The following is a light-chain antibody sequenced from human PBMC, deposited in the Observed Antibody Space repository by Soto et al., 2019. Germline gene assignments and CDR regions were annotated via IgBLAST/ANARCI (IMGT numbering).Light chain of an antibody. CDR1: SSDGGGYNY. CDR2: EVR. Sequence: QSALTQPASVSGSPGQSITISCTGISSDGGGYNYVSWYQQHPGRAPRLMIYEVRNRPSGVSNRFSGSKSGNTASLTISGLLPEDEADYYCSSYTSSSIYVFGSGTKLTVL. V-gene: IGLV2-14*01. J-gene: IGLJ1*01. CDR3: SSYTSSSIYV.